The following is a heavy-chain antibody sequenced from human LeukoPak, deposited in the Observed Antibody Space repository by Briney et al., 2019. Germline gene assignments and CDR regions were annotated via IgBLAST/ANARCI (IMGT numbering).Heavy chain of an antibody. V-gene: IGHV3-11*01. CDR2: ISSSGSTI. Sequence: PGGSLRLSCAASGFTYSDYYMSWIRQAPGKGLEWVSYISSSGSTIYYADSVKGRFTISRDNAKNSLYLQMNSLRAEDTAVYYCARDSAIVATPAKGESYYYYGMDVWGQGTTVTVSS. D-gene: IGHD5-12*01. CDR3: ARDSAIVATPAKGESYYYYGMDV. CDR1: GFTYSDYY. J-gene: IGHJ6*02.